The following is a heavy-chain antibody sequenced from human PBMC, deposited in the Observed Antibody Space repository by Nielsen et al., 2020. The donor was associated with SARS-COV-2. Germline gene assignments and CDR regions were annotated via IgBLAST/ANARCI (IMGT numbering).Heavy chain of an antibody. CDR1: GFTFDDYG. V-gene: IGHV3-20*01. J-gene: IGHJ5*02. Sequence: GESLKISCAASGFTFDDYGMSWVRQAPGKGLELVSGINWNGGSTGYADSVKGRFTISRDNAKNSLYLQMNSLRAEETALYHCALSHDYGDFRFDPWGQGTLVTVSS. CDR3: ALSHDYGDFRFDP. CDR2: INWNGGST. D-gene: IGHD4-17*01.